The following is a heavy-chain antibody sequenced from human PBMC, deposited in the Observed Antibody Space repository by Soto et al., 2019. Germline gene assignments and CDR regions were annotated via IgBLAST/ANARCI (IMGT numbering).Heavy chain of an antibody. V-gene: IGHV3-30*03. J-gene: IGHJ6*02. CDR2: IAFDGSQE. CDR3: ATKVRVTNYLYYGMDV. CDR1: GFTFNTSG. Sequence: PGGSLRLSCAASGFTFNTSGMHWVRQAPGKGLEWVAVIAFDGSQEFYGDSVGGRFTISRDNSKNTLFLQMKRLTPEDTAVYYCATKVRVTNYLYYGMDVWGQGTTVTVSS. D-gene: IGHD2-21*02.